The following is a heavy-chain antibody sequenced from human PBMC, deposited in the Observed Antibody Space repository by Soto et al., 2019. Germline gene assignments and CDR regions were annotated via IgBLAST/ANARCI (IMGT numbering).Heavy chain of an antibody. CDR1: GGSFSGYY. Sequence: QVQLQQWGAGLLKPSETLSLTCAVYGGSFSGYYWSWIRQPPGKGLEWIGEINHSGSTNYNPSLKSRVTISVYTSKNQFSLKLSSVTAADTAVYYCARGRKDYSSSWYVDWGQGTLVTVSS. CDR3: ARGRKDYSSSWYVD. J-gene: IGHJ4*02. V-gene: IGHV4-34*01. CDR2: INHSGST. D-gene: IGHD6-13*01.